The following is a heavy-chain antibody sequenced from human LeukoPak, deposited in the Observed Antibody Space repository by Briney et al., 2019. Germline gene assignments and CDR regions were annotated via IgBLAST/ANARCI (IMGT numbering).Heavy chain of an antibody. CDR1: GGSISSYY. CDR2: IYYSGST. D-gene: IGHD2-2*01. J-gene: IGHJ6*02. CDR3: ARQPASEYGMDV. Sequence: SQTLSLTCTVSGGSISSYYWNWIRQPPVKGLEWIGYIYYSGSTNYNPSLKSRVTISVDMSKNQFSLKLNSVTAADTAVYYCARQPASEYGMDVWGQGTTVTVSS. V-gene: IGHV4-59*08.